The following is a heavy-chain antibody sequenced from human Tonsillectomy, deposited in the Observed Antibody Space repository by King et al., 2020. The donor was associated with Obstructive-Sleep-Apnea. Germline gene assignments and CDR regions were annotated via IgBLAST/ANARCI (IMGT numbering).Heavy chain of an antibody. CDR1: GGSISSYY. V-gene: IGHV4-59*01. CDR3: ARGRDLYYDSSGIDY. Sequence: QLQESGPRLVKPSETLSLICTVSGGSISSYYWSWIRQPPGEVLEWMVCIYYSVSTNYNPSLKIRVTISVDTSKNPFSPKLSSVTAADTAVYYCARGRDLYYDSSGIDYWGQGTLVTVSS. J-gene: IGHJ4*02. CDR2: IYYSVST. D-gene: IGHD3-22*01.